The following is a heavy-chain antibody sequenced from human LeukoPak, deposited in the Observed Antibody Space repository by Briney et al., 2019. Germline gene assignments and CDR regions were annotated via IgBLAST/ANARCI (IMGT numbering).Heavy chain of an antibody. Sequence: PSQTLSLTCTVSGGSISSGDYYWSWIRQPPGKGLEWIGYIYYSGSTYYNPSLKSRVTISVDTSKNQFSLKLSSVTAADTAVYYCARSRLVLRYFDWFGQAPGAFDIWGQGTMVTVSS. V-gene: IGHV4-30-4*01. J-gene: IGHJ3*02. CDR3: ARSRLVLRYFDWFGQAPGAFDI. CDR1: GGSISSGDYY. CDR2: IYYSGST. D-gene: IGHD3-9*01.